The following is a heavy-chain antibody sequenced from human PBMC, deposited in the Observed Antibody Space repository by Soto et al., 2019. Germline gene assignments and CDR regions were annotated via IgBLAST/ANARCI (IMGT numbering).Heavy chain of an antibody. CDR1: GYTFTSYD. Sequence: ASVKVSCKASGYTFTSYDINWVRQATGQGLEWMGWMNPNSGNTGYAQKFQGRVTMTRNTSISTAYMELSSLRSEDTAVYYCARGGYYGSGSYSDFGNRRGNYYGMDVWGQGTTVTVSS. J-gene: IGHJ6*02. D-gene: IGHD3-10*01. V-gene: IGHV1-8*01. CDR2: MNPNSGNT. CDR3: ARGGYYGSGSYSDFGNRRGNYYGMDV.